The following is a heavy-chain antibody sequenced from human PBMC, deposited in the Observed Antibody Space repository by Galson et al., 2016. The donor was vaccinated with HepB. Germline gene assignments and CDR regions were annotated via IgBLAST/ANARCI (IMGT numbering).Heavy chain of an antibody. J-gene: IGHJ3*01. V-gene: IGHV3-53*01. Sequence: SLRLSCAASGFSVRSNYMTWVRQAPGKGLEWVAVIFRDGSAYYADSVRGRFTISRDNAKNTVDCEMKRLRADDTALYFWVKGGAEDSSGSGDGFDVWGQGTMVTVSS. D-gene: IGHD3-22*01. CDR3: VKGGAEDSSGSGDGFDV. CDR2: IFRDGSA. CDR1: GFSVRSNY.